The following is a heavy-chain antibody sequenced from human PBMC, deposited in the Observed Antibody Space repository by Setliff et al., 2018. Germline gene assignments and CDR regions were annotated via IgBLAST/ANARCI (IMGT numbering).Heavy chain of an antibody. CDR1: GGFTSSLY. V-gene: IGHV4-59*11. D-gene: IGHD3-16*01. J-gene: IGHJ5*02. Sequence: SETLSLTCTISGGFTSSLYWSWIRQAPGKGLEWIGYVDHSGSTNFSPSLKSRGTISVDTSKTQVSLTLTSVTAADTAVYYCARDYQGGWFDPWGPGTLVTGSS. CDR2: VDHSGST. CDR3: ARDYQGGWFDP.